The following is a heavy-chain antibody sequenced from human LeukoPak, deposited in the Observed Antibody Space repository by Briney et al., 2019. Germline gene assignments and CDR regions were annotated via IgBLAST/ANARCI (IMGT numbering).Heavy chain of an antibody. CDR2: IWYDGSHT. Sequence: GGSLRLSCAASGFTFSSSAMSWVRQAPGKGLEWVGDIWYDGSHTYYADSVKGRFTISRDNSMNTLYMQMNSLRGEDAAVYYCVRGGYCSGTSCAHYDGMDVWGQGTTVTVSS. CDR3: VRGGYCSGTSCAHYDGMDV. V-gene: IGHV3-33*08. D-gene: IGHD2-2*01. J-gene: IGHJ6*02. CDR1: GFTFSSSA.